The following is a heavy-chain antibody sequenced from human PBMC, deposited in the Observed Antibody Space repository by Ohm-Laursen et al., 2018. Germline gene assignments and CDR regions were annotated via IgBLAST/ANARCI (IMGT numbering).Heavy chain of an antibody. CDR1: GFTFNTYA. V-gene: IGHV3-23*01. CDR3: AKLAVISAPNY. CDR2: ISGSGGST. D-gene: IGHD3-16*02. J-gene: IGHJ4*02. Sequence: GSLRLSCSASGFTFNTYAMSWVRQAPGKGLEWVSTISGSGGSTNNADSVKGRFTISRDNSKNTLFLQMNSLRAEDTAVYYCAKLAVISAPNYWGQGTLVTVSS.